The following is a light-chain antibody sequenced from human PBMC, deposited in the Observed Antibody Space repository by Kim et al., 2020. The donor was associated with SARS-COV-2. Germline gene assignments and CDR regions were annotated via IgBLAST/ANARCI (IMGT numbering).Light chain of an antibody. Sequence: EIVLTQSPATLSLSPGERATLSCRASQGVSSYLAWYQQKPGQAPRLLIYDASNRATGIPARFSGSGSGTDCTLTISSLEPEDFAVYYCRQRSNWPPITFGQGTRLEIK. CDR2: DAS. V-gene: IGKV3-11*01. CDR1: QGVSSY. CDR3: RQRSNWPPIT. J-gene: IGKJ5*01.